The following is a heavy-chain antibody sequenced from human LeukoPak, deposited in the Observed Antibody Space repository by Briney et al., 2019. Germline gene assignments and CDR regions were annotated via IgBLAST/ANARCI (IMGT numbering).Heavy chain of an antibody. D-gene: IGHD3-22*01. Sequence: PGGSLRLSCAASGFTVSSNYMSWVRQAPGKGLESVSVIYSGGSTYYADSVKGRFTVSRDSSKNTLYLQMNSLRAEDTAVYYCARSGYSITMIVWGQGTLVTVSS. CDR3: ARSGYSITMIV. J-gene: IGHJ4*02. CDR1: GFTVSSNY. V-gene: IGHV3-53*01. CDR2: IYSGGST.